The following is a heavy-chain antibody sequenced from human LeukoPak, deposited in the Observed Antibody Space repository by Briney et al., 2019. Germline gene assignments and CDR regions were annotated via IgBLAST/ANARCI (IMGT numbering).Heavy chain of an antibody. CDR1: GGSIRSSSYY. D-gene: IGHD1-26*01. CDR2: IYHIGST. Sequence: PSETLSLTCTVSGGSIRSSSYYWSWIRQPPGKGLEWIGYIYHIGSTHYNPSLKSRVTISVDRSKNQFSLKLSSVTAADTAVYYCARGFRIVGAIPDGYFDDWGQGTLVTVSS. CDR3: ARGFRIVGAIPDGYFDD. V-gene: IGHV4-61*05. J-gene: IGHJ4*02.